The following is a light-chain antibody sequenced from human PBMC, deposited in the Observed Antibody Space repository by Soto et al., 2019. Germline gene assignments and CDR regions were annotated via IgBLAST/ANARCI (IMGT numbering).Light chain of an antibody. V-gene: IGKV1-27*01. CDR1: QGISNY. CDR3: QKYNSAPHT. CDR2: AAS. Sequence: DIQMTQSPSSLSASVGDRVTITCRARQGISNYLAWYQQKPGKVPKLLIYAASTLQSGVPSRFSGSGSGTDFTLTISSLQPEDVAVYYCQKYNSAPHTWGQGTKLEIK. J-gene: IGKJ2*01.